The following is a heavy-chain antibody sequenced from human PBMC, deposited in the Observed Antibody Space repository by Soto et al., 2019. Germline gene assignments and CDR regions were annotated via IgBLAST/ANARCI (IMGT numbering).Heavy chain of an antibody. CDR1: GFTFSSYS. CDR3: ARVPYGGSYWREFDY. V-gene: IGHV3-21*01. CDR2: IFISSSYI. Sequence: GGSLRLSCAASGFTFSSYSMNWVRQAPGNGLEWVSSIFISSSYIYYSDSVKGRFTISRDNAKNSLYLQMNSLRADDTAVYYCARVPYGGSYWREFDYWGQGTLVTVSS. D-gene: IGHD1-26*01. J-gene: IGHJ4*02.